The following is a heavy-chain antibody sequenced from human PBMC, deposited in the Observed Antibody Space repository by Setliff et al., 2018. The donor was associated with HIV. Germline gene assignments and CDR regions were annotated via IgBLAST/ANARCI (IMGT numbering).Heavy chain of an antibody. J-gene: IGHJ4*02. CDR2: VGAVGAPT. V-gene: IGHV3-23*01. CDR1: EFTFSTYA. D-gene: IGHD6-19*01. CDR3: ANMQWASNAWYSFDY. Sequence: LRLSCAASEFTFSTYAMGWVRQAPGKGLEWVSTVGAVGAPTHYAESVKGRFTISKDNSKNTLYLQMNSLRAEDTAVYYCANMQWASNAWYSFDYWGQGALVTVSS.